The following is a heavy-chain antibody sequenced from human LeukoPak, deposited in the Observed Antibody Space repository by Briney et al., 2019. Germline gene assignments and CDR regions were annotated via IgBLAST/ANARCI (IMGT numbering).Heavy chain of an antibody. CDR1: GFTFSGKS. D-gene: IGHD6-19*01. CDR2: IYSGGST. CDR3: ATYSSGWYRD. V-gene: IGHV3-53*01. Sequence: PGGSLRLSCTASGFTFSGKSMSWVRQAPGKGLEWVSVIYSGGSTYYADSVKGRFTISRDNSKNTLYLQMNSLRAEDTAVYYCATYSSGWYRDWGQGTLVTVSS. J-gene: IGHJ4*02.